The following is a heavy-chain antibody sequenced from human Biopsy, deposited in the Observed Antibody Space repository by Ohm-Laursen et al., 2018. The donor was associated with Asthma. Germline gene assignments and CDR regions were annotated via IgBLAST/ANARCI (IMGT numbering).Heavy chain of an antibody. CDR3: ASPSSSREILYYYYNMDT. CDR1: GDSFGNYA. V-gene: IGHV1-69*06. D-gene: IGHD6-13*01. CDR2: ISPVFGST. J-gene: IGHJ6*02. Sequence: SSVKVSCKASGDSFGNYAISWVRQAPGLGLEWMGGISPVFGSTNIAQKFQGRVTISADIFTKAAYLEVSSLRSDDTAVYYCASPSSSREILYYYYNMDTWGQGTTVTV.